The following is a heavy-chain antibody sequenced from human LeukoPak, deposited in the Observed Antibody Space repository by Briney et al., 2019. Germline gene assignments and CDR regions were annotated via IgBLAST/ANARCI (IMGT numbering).Heavy chain of an antibody. D-gene: IGHD3-22*01. CDR1: GYTITNNY. Sequence: ASVKVSCKASGYTITNNYMHWVRQAPGQGLEWMGWISAYNGNTKYAQKLQGRVTMTTDTSTSTSYMELRSLRFDDTAVYYCARDSYDSSGNYLDYWGQGTLVTVSS. J-gene: IGHJ4*02. CDR3: ARDSYDSSGNYLDY. V-gene: IGHV1-18*04. CDR2: ISAYNGNT.